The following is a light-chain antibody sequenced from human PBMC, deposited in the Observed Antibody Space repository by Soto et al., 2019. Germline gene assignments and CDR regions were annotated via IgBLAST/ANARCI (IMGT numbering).Light chain of an antibody. CDR1: QSFSSSY. CDR2: GAS. Sequence: EIVLTQSPGTLSLSPGERATLSCRASQSFSSSYLAWYQQKHGQAPRLLLYGASSRATGIPDRFSGSGSGTDFTLTISRLEPEDFAVYYCQQYGSSPFTFGPGTKVDIK. J-gene: IGKJ3*01. V-gene: IGKV3-20*01. CDR3: QQYGSSPFT.